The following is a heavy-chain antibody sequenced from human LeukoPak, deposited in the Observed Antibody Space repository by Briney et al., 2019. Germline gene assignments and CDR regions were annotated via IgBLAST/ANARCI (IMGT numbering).Heavy chain of an antibody. CDR2: IYYSGST. Sequence: WIRQPPGKGLEWIGSIYYSGSTYYNPSLKSRVTISVDTSKNQFSLKLSSVTAADTAVYYCARYSYGYLAFDIWGQGTMVTVSS. CDR3: ARYSYGYLAFDI. D-gene: IGHD5-18*01. J-gene: IGHJ3*02. V-gene: IGHV4-39*01.